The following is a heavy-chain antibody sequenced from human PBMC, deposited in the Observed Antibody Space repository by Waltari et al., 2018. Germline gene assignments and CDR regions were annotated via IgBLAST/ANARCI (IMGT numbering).Heavy chain of an antibody. D-gene: IGHD3-22*01. J-gene: IGHJ4*02. V-gene: IGHV2-5*02. Sequence: QITLKESGPTLVKPTQTLTLTCTFSGFSLSTRGVGVGWIRQPPGKALEWLALFYWDDDRRYSPSLKSRLIITKDTSKNQLVLAMTNMDPVDTATYYCAYARRDSNGYYRFDNWGQGTLVTVSS. CDR2: FYWDDDR. CDR1: GFSLSTRGVG. CDR3: AYARRDSNGYYRFDN.